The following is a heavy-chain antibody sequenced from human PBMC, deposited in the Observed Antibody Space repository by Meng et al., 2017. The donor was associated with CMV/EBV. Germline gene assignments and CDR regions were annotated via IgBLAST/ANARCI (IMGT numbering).Heavy chain of an antibody. D-gene: IGHD3-22*01. CDR2: IYSGGST. V-gene: IGHV3-53*01. CDR1: GFTVSSNY. Sequence: GGSLRLSCAASGFTVSSNYMSWVRQAPGKGLEWVSVIYSGGSTYYADSVKGRFTISRDNSKNTLYLQMNSLRAEDTAVYYCANFHYDMIVVGGNAFDIWGQGTMVTVSS. J-gene: IGHJ3*02. CDR3: ANFHYDMIVVGGNAFDI.